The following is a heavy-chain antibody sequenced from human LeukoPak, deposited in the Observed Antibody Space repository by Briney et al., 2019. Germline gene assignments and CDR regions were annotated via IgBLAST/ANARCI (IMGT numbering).Heavy chain of an antibody. D-gene: IGHD2-2*01. CDR2: IIPIFGTA. V-gene: IGHV1-69*13. Sequence: GASVKVSCKASGGTFSSYAISWVRQAPGQGLEWMGGIIPIFGTANYAQKFQGRVTITADVSTSTAYMELSSLRSEDTAVYYCARDGGGYCSSTSCRGDYWGQGTLVTVSS. CDR3: ARDGGGYCSSTSCRGDY. J-gene: IGHJ4*02. CDR1: GGTFSSYA.